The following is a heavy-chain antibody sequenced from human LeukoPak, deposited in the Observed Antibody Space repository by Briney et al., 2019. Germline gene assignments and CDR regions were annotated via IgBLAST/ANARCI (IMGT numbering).Heavy chain of an antibody. Sequence: ASVRVSCTTSGYTFTNLDINWLRQAPGQGLEWMGWMSPNSGDTGYSQKFQGRVSMTRDTSISTAYMELSSLRSEDTAVYYCASSPPNTGDFYYWGLGSLVTVSS. D-gene: IGHD1-1*01. CDR1: GYTFTNLD. CDR2: MSPNSGDT. CDR3: ASSPPNTGDFYY. J-gene: IGHJ4*02. V-gene: IGHV1-8*01.